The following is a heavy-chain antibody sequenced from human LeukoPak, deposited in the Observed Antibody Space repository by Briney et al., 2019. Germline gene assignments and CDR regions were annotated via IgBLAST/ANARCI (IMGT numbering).Heavy chain of an antibody. CDR1: GFTFSNYA. CDR3: ARDQGYSYGYPD. CDR2: IKQDGSEK. Sequence: GGSLRLSCAASGFTFSNYAMSWVRQAPGKGLEWVANIKQDGSEKYYVDSVKGRFTISRDNAKNSLYLQMNSLRAEDTAVYYCARDQGYSYGYPDWGQGTLVTVSS. V-gene: IGHV3-7*01. J-gene: IGHJ4*02. D-gene: IGHD5-18*01.